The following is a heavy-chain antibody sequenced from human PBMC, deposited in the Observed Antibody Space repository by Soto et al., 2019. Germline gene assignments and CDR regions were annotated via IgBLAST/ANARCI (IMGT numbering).Heavy chain of an antibody. V-gene: IGHV4-39*01. Sequence: SETLSLTCTVSGGSISSSSYYWGWIRQPPGKGLEWIGSIYYSGSTYYNPSLKSRVTISVDTSKNQFSLKLSSVTAADTAVYYCARHALMVQQLVPPYYWGQGTLVTVSS. J-gene: IGHJ4*02. D-gene: IGHD6-6*01. CDR2: IYYSGST. CDR1: GGSISSSSYY. CDR3: ARHALMVQQLVPPYY.